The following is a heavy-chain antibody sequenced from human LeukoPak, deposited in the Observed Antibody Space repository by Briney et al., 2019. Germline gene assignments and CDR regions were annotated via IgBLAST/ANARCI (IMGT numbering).Heavy chain of an antibody. V-gene: IGHV4-59*01. J-gene: IGHJ2*01. D-gene: IGHD2-15*01. CDR3: AGGDGYCSGGSCYSWYFDL. CDR2: IYYSGST. Sequence: SETLSLTCTVSGGSISSYYWSWIRQPPGEGLEWIGYIYYSGSTNYNPSLKSRVTISVDTSKNQFSLKLSSVTAADTAVYYCAGGDGYCSGGSCYSWYFDLWGRGTLVTVSS. CDR1: GGSISSYY.